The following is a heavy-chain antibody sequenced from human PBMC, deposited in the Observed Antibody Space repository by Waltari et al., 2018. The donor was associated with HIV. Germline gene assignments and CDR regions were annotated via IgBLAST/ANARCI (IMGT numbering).Heavy chain of an antibody. CDR3: ARDRSIVSRHYDNAVSPYFDS. D-gene: IGHD3-22*01. V-gene: IGHV1-2*02. J-gene: IGHJ4*02. CDR2: INPSSGGT. CDR1: GHTFTYNY. Sequence: QVQLVQSGAEVRKPGASVRVSCKASGHTFTYNYIHWVRQAAGQGLEWMGWINPSSGGTKYAQRFQGRVTMTRDTSINTAYMDLSGLTSDDTAVYFCARDRSIVSRHYDNAVSPYFDSWGQGTLVTVSS.